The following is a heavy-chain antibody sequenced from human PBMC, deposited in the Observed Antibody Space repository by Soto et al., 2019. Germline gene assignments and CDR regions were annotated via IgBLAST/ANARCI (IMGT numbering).Heavy chain of an antibody. CDR3: ARGSNGSYQPTIDS. D-gene: IGHD6-19*01. CDR1: GYPLTSYS. J-gene: IGHJ4*02. CDR2: INPDNGNT. Sequence: ASVKVSCKASGYPLTSYSLHWVRQAPGHSLQWMGWINPDNGNTKFSENFKDRVTITRDTSANTVYMELTTLKSEDTAVYYCARGSNGSYQPTIDSWRQGTLDTVSS. V-gene: IGHV1-3*01.